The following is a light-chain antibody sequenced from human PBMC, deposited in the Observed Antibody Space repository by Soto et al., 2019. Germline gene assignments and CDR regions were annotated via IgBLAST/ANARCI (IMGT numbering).Light chain of an antibody. Sequence: QSALTQPPSASGSPGQSVTLSCTGTNSDVGGYNYVSWYQQYPGKAPKLIIYEVNERPSGGPDRFSGSKSGNTASLTVSGLQTADEADYYCSSYAGSNWYVFGTGTKVTVL. CDR3: SSYAGSNWYV. CDR1: NSDVGGYNY. J-gene: IGLJ1*01. CDR2: EVN. V-gene: IGLV2-8*01.